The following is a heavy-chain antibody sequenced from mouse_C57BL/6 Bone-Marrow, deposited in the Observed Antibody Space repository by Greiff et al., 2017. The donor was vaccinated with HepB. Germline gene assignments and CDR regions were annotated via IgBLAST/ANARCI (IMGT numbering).Heavy chain of an antibody. Sequence: EVHLVESGGGLVQPGGSLSLSCAASGFTFTDYYMSWVRQPPGKALEWLGFIRNKANGYTTEYSASVKGRFTISRDNSQSILYLQMNALRAEDSATYYCARSNSNYNAMDYWGQGTSVTVSS. CDR3: ARSNSNYNAMDY. V-gene: IGHV7-3*01. D-gene: IGHD2-5*01. CDR2: IRNKANGYTT. J-gene: IGHJ4*01. CDR1: GFTFTDYY.